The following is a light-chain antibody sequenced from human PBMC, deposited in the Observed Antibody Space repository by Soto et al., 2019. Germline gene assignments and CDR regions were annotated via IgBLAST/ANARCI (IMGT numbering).Light chain of an antibody. V-gene: IGKV3-15*01. CDR2: GAS. CDR1: QSVNSN. Sequence: EIVMTQSPATLSVSPGERATLSCRASQSVNSNLIWYQQKPGQAPRLLIYGASTRATGIPARFSGSGSGTEFILTISSLQSEDFAVYYCQQNNNWPRTFGQGTKVEIK. CDR3: QQNNNWPRT. J-gene: IGKJ1*01.